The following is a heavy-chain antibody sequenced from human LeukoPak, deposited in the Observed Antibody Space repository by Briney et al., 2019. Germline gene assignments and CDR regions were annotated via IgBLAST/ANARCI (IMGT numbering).Heavy chain of an antibody. CDR1: GGSISSYY. Sequence: PSETLSLTCTVSGGSISSYYWSWIRQPPGKGLEGIGYIYYSGSTNYNPSLKSRVTISVDTSKNQFSLKLSSVTAADTAVYYCARGGYDILTGYYGLDYWGQGTLVTVSS. J-gene: IGHJ4*02. CDR3: ARGGYDILTGYYGLDY. V-gene: IGHV4-59*01. D-gene: IGHD3-9*01. CDR2: IYYSGST.